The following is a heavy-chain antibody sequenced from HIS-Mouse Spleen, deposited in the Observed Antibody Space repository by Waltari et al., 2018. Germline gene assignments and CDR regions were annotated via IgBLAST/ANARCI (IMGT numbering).Heavy chain of an antibody. V-gene: IGHV4-31*03. CDR2: IYYSGST. J-gene: IGHJ6*02. Sequence: QVQLQESGPGLVKPSQTLSLTCTVPGGSISSGGYSWSWIRQHPGKGLEWIGYIYYSGSTYYNPSLKSRVTISVDTSKNQFSLKLSSVTAADTAVYYCAREKGYYGSGSYYYYYYGMDVWGQGTTVTVSS. CDR1: GGSISSGGYS. CDR3: AREKGYYGSGSYYYYYYGMDV. D-gene: IGHD3-10*01.